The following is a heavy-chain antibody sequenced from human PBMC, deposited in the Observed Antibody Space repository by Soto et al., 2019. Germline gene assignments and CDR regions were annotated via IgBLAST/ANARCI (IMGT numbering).Heavy chain of an antibody. CDR1: GFTFSYYC. CDR2: ISMRSSTI. Sequence: GGSRRLFCAASGFTFSYYCMSGVRQAPGMGLEWVAYISMRSSTIDYADSVNGRFTISRDNAKNSLSLQMNSLRAEDTAVYYCAREPLAHYSMYGMDVWGQGTTVTVSS. J-gene: IGHJ6*02. V-gene: IGHV3-11*01. D-gene: IGHD2-21*01. CDR3: AREPLAHYSMYGMDV.